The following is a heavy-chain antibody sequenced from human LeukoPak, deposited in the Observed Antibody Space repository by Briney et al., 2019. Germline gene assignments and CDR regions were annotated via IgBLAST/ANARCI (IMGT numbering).Heavy chain of an antibody. CDR2: ISWDGGST. V-gene: IGHV3-43*01. CDR3: AKDIDYASDYYYYGMDV. J-gene: IGHJ6*02. D-gene: IGHD4-17*01. Sequence: GGSLRLSCAASGFTFDDYTMHWVRQAPGKGLEWVSLISWDGGSTYYADSVKGRFTISRDNSKNSLYLQMNSLRTEDTALYYCAKDIDYASDYYYYGMDVWGQGTTVTVSS. CDR1: GFTFDDYT.